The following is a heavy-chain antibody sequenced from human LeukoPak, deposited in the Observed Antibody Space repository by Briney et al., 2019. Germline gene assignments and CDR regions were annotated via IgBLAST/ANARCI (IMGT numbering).Heavy chain of an antibody. Sequence: GGSLRLSCAASGFTFSSYNMNWVRDAPGTGLRWVAVISGGGRTTEYADFVKGRFTISRDNSKNTLSLQMNSLTVEDTAIYFCAKNVVVKRYIDFWGQGTLVTVSS. J-gene: IGHJ4*02. D-gene: IGHD2-15*01. CDR1: GFTFSSYN. CDR3: AKNVVVKRYIDF. V-gene: IGHV3-23*01. CDR2: ISGGGRTT.